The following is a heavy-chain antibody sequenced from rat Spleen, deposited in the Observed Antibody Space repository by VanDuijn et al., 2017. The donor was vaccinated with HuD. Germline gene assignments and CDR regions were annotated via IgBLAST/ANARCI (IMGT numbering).Heavy chain of an antibody. CDR3: ARQNYYSGDDYFDY. CDR1: GFTFSSYW. J-gene: IGHJ2*01. Sequence: EVQLVETGGGLVQPGRSLKLSCVVSGFTFSSYWMYWFRQAPGKGLDWVASISYEGSGTYYGDSVRGRFTISRDDAKSTLYLQMNSLRSEDTATYYCARQNYYSGDDYFDYWGQGVMVTVSS. V-gene: IGHV5-22*01. CDR2: ISYEGSGT. D-gene: IGHD1-1*01.